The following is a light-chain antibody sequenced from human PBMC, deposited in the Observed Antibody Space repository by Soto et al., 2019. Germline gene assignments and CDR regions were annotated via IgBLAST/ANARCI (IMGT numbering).Light chain of an antibody. V-gene: IGKV3-20*01. CDR2: DAS. CDR3: RQYGSSPRT. CDR1: QRVSIY. J-gene: IGKJ1*01. Sequence: EIVLTQSPATLSVSPGERATLSCRASQRVSIYLAWYQQKPGQAPRLLIYDASNRATGIPARFSGSGSGTDFTLTISRLEPEDFAVYYCRQYGSSPRTFGQGTKV.